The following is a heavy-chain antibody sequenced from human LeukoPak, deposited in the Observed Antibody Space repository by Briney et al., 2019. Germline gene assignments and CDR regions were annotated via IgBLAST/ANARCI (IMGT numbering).Heavy chain of an antibody. CDR3: AADGKNSSGWYSYFDY. V-gene: IGHV1-58*02. CDR2: IVVGSGNT. D-gene: IGHD6-19*01. Sequence: SVTVSCKASGFTFTSSAMQWVRQARGQRLEWIGWIVVGSGNTNYAQKFQERVTITRDMSTSTAYKELSSLRSEDTAVYYCAADGKNSSGWYSYFDYWGQGTLVTVSS. J-gene: IGHJ4*02. CDR1: GFTFTSSA.